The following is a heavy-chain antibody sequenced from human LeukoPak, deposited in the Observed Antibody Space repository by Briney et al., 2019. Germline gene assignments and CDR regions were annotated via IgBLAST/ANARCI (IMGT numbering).Heavy chain of an antibody. J-gene: IGHJ5*02. D-gene: IGHD2-2*01. CDR1: GYTFTGYY. V-gene: IGHV1-2*02. CDR2: INPNSGGT. Sequence: AASVKVSCKASGYTFTGYYMHWVRQAPGQGLEWMGWINPNSGGTNYAQKFQGRVTMTRDTSISTAYMELSRLRSDDTAVYYCARHLPFYCSSTSCYSDRPGWFDPWGQGTLVTVSS. CDR3: ARHLPFYCSSTSCYSDRPGWFDP.